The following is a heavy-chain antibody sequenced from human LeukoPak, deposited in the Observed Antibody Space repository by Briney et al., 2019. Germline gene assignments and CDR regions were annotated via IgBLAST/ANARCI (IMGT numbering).Heavy chain of an antibody. CDR3: ARDVGITGTTIFVY. V-gene: IGHV3-20*04. CDR1: GFTFGDYG. D-gene: IGHD1-7*01. J-gene: IGHJ4*02. Sequence: GGSLRLSCVASGFTFGDYGMSWIRHAPGKGLEWVSGSSWNADSTGHADSVKGRFTISRDNAKNSLYLQMDSLRAEDTALYYCARDVGITGTTIFVYWGQGTPVTVS. CDR2: SSWNADST.